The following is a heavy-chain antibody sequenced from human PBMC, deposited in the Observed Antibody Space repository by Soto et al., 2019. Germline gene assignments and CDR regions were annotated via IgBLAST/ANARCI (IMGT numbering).Heavy chain of an antibody. CDR1: GFSFSTYW. V-gene: IGHV3-7*01. J-gene: IGHJ4*02. CDR2: IKQDVSEI. Sequence: EVQLVESGGDLVQPGGSLRLSCTVSGFSFSTYWITWVRQAPGKGLEWVASIKQDVSEIYYVDSVKGRFTISRDNARNSAYLQMSTLRVEDTAVYYCARGAKWLDYWGQGTLVTVS. D-gene: IGHD5-12*01. CDR3: ARGAKWLDY.